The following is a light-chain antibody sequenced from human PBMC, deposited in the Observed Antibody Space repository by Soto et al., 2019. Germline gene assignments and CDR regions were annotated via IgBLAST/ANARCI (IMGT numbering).Light chain of an antibody. J-gene: IGKJ4*01. CDR1: QSLLHSNGYNY. CDR3: MQALQTPQVT. Sequence: DIVMTQSPLSLPVTPGEPASISCRSSQSLLHSNGYNYLDWYLQKPGQSPQLLIYLGSNRASGVPDRFSGSGSGTDCTLQSSRVEAEDVGVYYCMQALQTPQVTFGGGTKVEIK. V-gene: IGKV2-28*01. CDR2: LGS.